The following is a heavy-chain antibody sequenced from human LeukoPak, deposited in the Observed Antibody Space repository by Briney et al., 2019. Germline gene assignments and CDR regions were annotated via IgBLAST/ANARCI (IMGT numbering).Heavy chain of an antibody. CDR3: ARGLVPAALNWFDP. D-gene: IGHD2-2*01. CDR2: IWYDGSNK. V-gene: IGHV3-33*08. Sequence: GGSLRLSCAASGFTFSSYGMHWVRQAPGKGLEWVAVIWYDGSNKYYADSVKGRSTISRDNSKNTLYLQMNSLRAEDTAVYYCARGLVPAALNWFDPWGQGTLVTVSS. J-gene: IGHJ5*02. CDR1: GFTFSSYG.